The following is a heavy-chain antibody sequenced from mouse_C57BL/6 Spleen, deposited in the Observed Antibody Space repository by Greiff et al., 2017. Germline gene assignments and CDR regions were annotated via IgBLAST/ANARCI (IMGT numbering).Heavy chain of an antibody. Sequence: QVQLQQSGAELARPGASVKLSCKASGYTFTSYGISWVKQRTGQGLEWIGEIYPRSGNTYYNEKFKGKATLTADKSSSTAYMELRSLTSEDSAVYFCARNSNYGGDYAIDYWGQGTSVPVSS. CDR3: ARNSNYGGDYAIDY. CDR2: IYPRSGNT. V-gene: IGHV1-81*01. CDR1: GYTFTSYG. D-gene: IGHD2-5*01. J-gene: IGHJ4*01.